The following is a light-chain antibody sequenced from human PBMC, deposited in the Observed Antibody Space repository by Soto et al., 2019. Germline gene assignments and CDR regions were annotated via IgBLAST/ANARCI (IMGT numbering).Light chain of an antibody. CDR1: QSISSY. CDR3: QQSYSTPLT. V-gene: IGKV1-39*01. Sequence: DIQMTQSPSSLSASVGDRVTITCRASQSISSYFNWYQQKPGKAPKLLIYAASSLQSGVPSRFSGSGSGTEFTLTISSLQPEDFATYYCQQSYSTPLTFGGGTKVDIK. CDR2: AAS. J-gene: IGKJ4*01.